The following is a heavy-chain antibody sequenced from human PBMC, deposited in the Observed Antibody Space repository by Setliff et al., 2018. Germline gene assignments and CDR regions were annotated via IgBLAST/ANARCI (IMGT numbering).Heavy chain of an antibody. CDR1: GGSINEYY. V-gene: IGHV4-4*07. CDR3: VSRHYTDFDY. J-gene: IGHJ4*02. D-gene: IGHD3-10*01. CDR2: IYSDENT. Sequence: PSETLSLTCSVSGGSINEYYWSWFRQPAGKGLEWIGRIYSDENTDYNPSLKSRVTMSLDTSKNQFSLKLSSVTAADTAVYYCVSRHYTDFDYWGQGTLVTVSS.